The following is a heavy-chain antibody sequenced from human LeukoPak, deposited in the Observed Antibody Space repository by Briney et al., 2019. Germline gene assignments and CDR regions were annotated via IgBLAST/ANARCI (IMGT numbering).Heavy chain of an antibody. CDR2: ISGSGGST. J-gene: IGHJ4*02. Sequence: GGSLRLSCAASGFTFSSYAMSWVRQAPGKGLEWVSAISGSGGSTYYADSVKGRFTISRDNSKNTLYLQMNSLRAEDTAVYYCAKSHDTSGYYFKTVFDYWGQGTLVTVSS. D-gene: IGHD3-22*01. V-gene: IGHV3-23*01. CDR1: GFTFSSYA. CDR3: AKSHDTSGYYFKTVFDY.